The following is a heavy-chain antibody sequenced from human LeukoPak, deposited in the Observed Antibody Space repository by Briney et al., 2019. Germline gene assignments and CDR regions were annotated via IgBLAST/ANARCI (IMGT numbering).Heavy chain of an antibody. CDR3: ARDDAYAFDI. CDR2: ISTTSTI. CDR1: GFTSSSYS. Sequence: AGGSLRLSCAASGFTSSSYSMNWVRQAPGKGLEWVSYISTTSTIYRADSVKGRFTISRDNAKNSLYLQMNSLRDEDTAVYYCARDDAYAFDIWGLGTMSPSLQ. V-gene: IGHV3-48*02. J-gene: IGHJ3*02.